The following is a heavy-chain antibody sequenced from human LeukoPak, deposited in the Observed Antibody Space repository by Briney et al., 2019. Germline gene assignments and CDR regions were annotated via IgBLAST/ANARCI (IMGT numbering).Heavy chain of an antibody. CDR1: GGSFSGYY. V-gene: IGHV4-34*01. D-gene: IGHD2-2*01. J-gene: IGHJ4*02. CDR3: ARGLTADIVVVPAAPGGYYFDY. CDR2: INHSGST. Sequence: PETLSLTCAVYGGSFSGYYWSWIRQPPGKGLEWIGEINHSGSTNYNPSLKSQVTISVDTSKNQFSLKLSSVTAADTAVYYCARGLTADIVVVPAAPGGYYFDYWGQGTLVTVSS.